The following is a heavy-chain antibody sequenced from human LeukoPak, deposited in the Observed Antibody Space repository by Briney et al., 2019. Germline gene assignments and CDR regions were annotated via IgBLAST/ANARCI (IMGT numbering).Heavy chain of an antibody. Sequence: GESLKISCKSSGYSFTSYWIGWVRQMPGKGLECMGIMYLRDSGTTYSPSFQGQVTISADKSISTAYLQWSSLKASDTAMYYCARLLRNIAAAVYYFDYWGQGTLVTVSS. CDR2: MYLRDSGT. D-gene: IGHD6-13*01. CDR3: ARLLRNIAAAVYYFDY. CDR1: GYSFTSYW. V-gene: IGHV5-51*01. J-gene: IGHJ4*02.